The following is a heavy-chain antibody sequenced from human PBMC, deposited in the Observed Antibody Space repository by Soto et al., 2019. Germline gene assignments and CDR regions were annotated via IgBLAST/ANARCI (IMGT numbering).Heavy chain of an antibody. Sequence: PGRSLRLSCAASGFTFSSYAMHWVRQAPGKGLEWVAVISYDGSNKYYADSVKGRFTISRDNSKNTLYLQMNSLRAEDTAVYYCARDLMPYSSGYSPTFDYWGQGTLVTVSS. D-gene: IGHD3-22*01. J-gene: IGHJ4*02. V-gene: IGHV3-30-3*01. CDR3: ARDLMPYSSGYSPTFDY. CDR1: GFTFSSYA. CDR2: ISYDGSNK.